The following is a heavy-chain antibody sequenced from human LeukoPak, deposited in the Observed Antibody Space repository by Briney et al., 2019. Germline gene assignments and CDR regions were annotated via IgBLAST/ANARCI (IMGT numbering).Heavy chain of an antibody. V-gene: IGHV3-30*02. CDR1: GFTFSRFG. CDR2: IQYDESLK. J-gene: IGHJ5*02. CDR3: AKDQGVVGSYDA. Sequence: GGSLRPSCEASGFTFSRFGMNWVRQAPGKGLEWVAFIQYDESLKCYLGSVKGRFATSRDNSKNTVYLQMNSLRVEDTAVYYCAKDQGVVGSYDAWGQGTLVTVSP. D-gene: IGHD3-10*01.